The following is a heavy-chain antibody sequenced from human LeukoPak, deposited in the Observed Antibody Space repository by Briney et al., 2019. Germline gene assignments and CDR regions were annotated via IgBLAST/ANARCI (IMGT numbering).Heavy chain of an antibody. V-gene: IGHV5-51*01. Sequence: GESLKISCKASGYSFTTYWIAWVRQMPGKGLEWMGIIHPLDFDTRYSPSFQGQVTISADKSINTAYLQWTSLKASDTAIYYCARPNDRGYSSSFYNWGQGTLVTVSS. J-gene: IGHJ4*02. CDR2: IHPLDFDT. CDR3: ARPNDRGYSSSFYN. D-gene: IGHD6-6*01. CDR1: GYSFTTYW.